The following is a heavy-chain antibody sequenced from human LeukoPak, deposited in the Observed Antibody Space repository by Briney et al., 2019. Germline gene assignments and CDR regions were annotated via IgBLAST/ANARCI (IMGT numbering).Heavy chain of an antibody. J-gene: IGHJ6*02. V-gene: IGHV3-23*01. Sequence: GGSLRLSCAASGFTFSSSAMSWVRQAPGKGLEWVSAISGSGAGTYYADSVKGRFTISRDNSKNTLYLQMNSLRAEDTAVYYCALDTRILYGMDVWGQGTTVTVSS. CDR3: ALDTRILYGMDV. CDR1: GFTFSSSA. CDR2: ISGSGAGT. D-gene: IGHD1-14*01.